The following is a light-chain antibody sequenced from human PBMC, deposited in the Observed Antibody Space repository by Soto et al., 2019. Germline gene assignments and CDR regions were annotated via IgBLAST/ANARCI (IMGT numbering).Light chain of an antibody. CDR1: SSNIGAGYD. CDR3: QSYDSSMRGSV. V-gene: IGLV1-40*01. Sequence: QSVLTLPPSVSGAPGQRVAISCTGSSSNIGAGYDVHWYQQLPGTAPKLLIYDNTKRPSGVPDRFSGSKSGTSASLAITGLQDEDEADYYCQSYDSSMRGSVFGSGTKVTVL. J-gene: IGLJ1*01. CDR2: DNT.